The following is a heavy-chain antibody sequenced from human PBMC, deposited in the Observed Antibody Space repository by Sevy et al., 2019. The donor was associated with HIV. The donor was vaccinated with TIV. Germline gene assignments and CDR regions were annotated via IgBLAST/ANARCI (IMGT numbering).Heavy chain of an antibody. V-gene: IGHV3-21*01. J-gene: IGHJ3*01. CDR2: ISSISNYI. Sequence: GGSLRLSCAASGFTFSSSSMNWVRQAPGKGLEWVSSISSISNYIYYADSVKGRFTISRDNAKNSLYLQMSSLRAEDTAVYYCARDAREGSVHFHDGFDVWGQGTLVTVSS. D-gene: IGHD3-10*01. CDR3: ARDAREGSVHFHDGFDV. CDR1: GFTFSSSS.